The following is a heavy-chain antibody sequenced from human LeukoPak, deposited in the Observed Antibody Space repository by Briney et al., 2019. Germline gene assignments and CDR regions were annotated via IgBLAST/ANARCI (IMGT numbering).Heavy chain of an antibody. V-gene: IGHV1-24*01. CDR1: GYTLTELS. J-gene: IGHJ4*02. D-gene: IGHD5-18*01. CDR2: FDPEDGET. Sequence: ASVKVSCKVSGYTLTELSMHWVRQAPGKGLEWMGGFDPEDGETIYAQKFQGRVTMTEDTSTDTAYMELSSLRSEDTAVYYCARDLYSYGYREVSGTDYWGQGTLVTVSS. CDR3: ARDLYSYGYREVSGTDY.